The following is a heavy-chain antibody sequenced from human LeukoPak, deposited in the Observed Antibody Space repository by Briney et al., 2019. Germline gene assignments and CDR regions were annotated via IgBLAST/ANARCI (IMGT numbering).Heavy chain of an antibody. D-gene: IGHD2-2*01. CDR2: IIPIFGTA. V-gene: IGHV1-69*13. CDR1: GGTLGSYA. Sequence: GASVKVSCKASGGTLGSYAISWVRQAPGQGLEWWGGIIPIFGTANYAQKFQGRVTITADESTSTAYMELSSLRSEDTAVYYCARAPLRDCSSTSCPIYYYYGMDVWGQGTTVTVSS. CDR3: ARAPLRDCSSTSCPIYYYYGMDV. J-gene: IGHJ6*02.